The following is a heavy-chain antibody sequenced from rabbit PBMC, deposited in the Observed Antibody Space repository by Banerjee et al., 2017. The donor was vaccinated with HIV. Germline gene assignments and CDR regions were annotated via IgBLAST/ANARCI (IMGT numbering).Heavy chain of an antibody. CDR3: ARSNSYSGMDL. CDR2: ITYRGSA. CDR1: GFDFSSYA. Sequence: QEQLKESGGGLEQPGGSLKLSCKASGFDFSSYAITWVRQAPGKGLEYIGYITYRGSAYYASWVNVRFTISRDNTQITLYLQLISLTAADTASYFCARSNSYSGMDLWGPGTLVTVS. V-gene: IGHV1S29*01. J-gene: IGHJ6*01.